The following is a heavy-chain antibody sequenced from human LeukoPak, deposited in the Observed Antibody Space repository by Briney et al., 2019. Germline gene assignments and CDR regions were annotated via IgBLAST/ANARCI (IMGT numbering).Heavy chain of an antibody. CDR1: GFTVGSNY. D-gene: IGHD3-3*01. CDR2: IYSGGST. V-gene: IGHV3-66*02. Sequence: GGSLRLSCAASGFTVGSNYMSWVRQAPGKGLEWVSVIYSGGSTYYADSVKGRFTISRDNSKNTLYLQMNSLRAEDTAVYYCASRSPSRTYDFWSGYYLHDAFDIWGQGTMVTVSS. CDR3: ASRSPSRTYDFWSGYYLHDAFDI. J-gene: IGHJ3*02.